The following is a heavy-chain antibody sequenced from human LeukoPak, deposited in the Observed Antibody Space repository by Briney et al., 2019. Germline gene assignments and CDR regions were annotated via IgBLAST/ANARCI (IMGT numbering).Heavy chain of an antibody. D-gene: IGHD4-17*01. CDR2: IYHSGST. Sequence: PSQTLSLTCAVSGGSISSGGYSWSWIRQPPGKGLEWIGYIYHSGSTYYNPSLKSRVTISVDRSKNQFSLKLSPVTAADTAVYYCARDYGDYYFDYWGQGTLVTVSS. J-gene: IGHJ4*02. V-gene: IGHV4-30-2*01. CDR1: GGSISSGGYS. CDR3: ARDYGDYYFDY.